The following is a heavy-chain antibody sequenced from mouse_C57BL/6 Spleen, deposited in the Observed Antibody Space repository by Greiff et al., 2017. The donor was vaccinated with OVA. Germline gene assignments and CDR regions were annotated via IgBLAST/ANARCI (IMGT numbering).Heavy chain of an antibody. CDR2: IYPGSGST. CDR3: ASGAYSYSVSY. D-gene: IGHD2-12*01. CDR1: GYTFTSYW. J-gene: IGHJ2*01. V-gene: IGHV1-55*01. Sequence: QVQLQQPGAELVKPGASVKMSCKASGYTFTSYWITWVKQRPGQGLEWIGDIYPGSGSTNYNEKFKSKATLTVDTPSSTAYMQLSSLTSEDSAVYYCASGAYSYSVSYWGQGTTLTVSS.